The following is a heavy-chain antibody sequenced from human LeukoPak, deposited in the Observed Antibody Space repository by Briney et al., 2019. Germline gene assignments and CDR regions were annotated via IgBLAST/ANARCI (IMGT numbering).Heavy chain of an antibody. CDR3: ARGGRGITGTTDL. V-gene: IGHV1-46*01. Sequence: ASVKVSCKASGYTFTSYYMHWVRQAPGQGLEWMGIINPTGGSTTYAQKFQGRVTVTRDTSTSTVYMELNSLRSEDTAVYYCARGGRGITGTTDLWGQGTLVIVSS. J-gene: IGHJ5*02. CDR1: GYTFTSYY. CDR2: INPTGGST. D-gene: IGHD1-20*01.